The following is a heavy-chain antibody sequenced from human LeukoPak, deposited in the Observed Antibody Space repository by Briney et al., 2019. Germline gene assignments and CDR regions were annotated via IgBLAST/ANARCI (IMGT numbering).Heavy chain of an antibody. D-gene: IGHD3-10*01. V-gene: IGHV1-46*01. CDR2: INPSSGST. CDR3: ARDASPSMVRGVMGDY. J-gene: IGHJ4*02. Sequence: GASEKVSCKASGYTFTSYYMHWVRQAPGQGLEWMGIINPSSGSTSYAQKFQGRVTMTRDTSTSTVYMELSSLRSEDTAVYYCARDASPSMVRGVMGDYWGQGTLVTVSS. CDR1: GYTFTSYY.